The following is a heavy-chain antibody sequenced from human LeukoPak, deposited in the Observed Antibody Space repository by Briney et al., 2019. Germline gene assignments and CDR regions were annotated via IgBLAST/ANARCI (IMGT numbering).Heavy chain of an antibody. Sequence: ASVKVSCKASGYTFTSYDINWVRQATGQGLEWMGWMNPNSGNTGYAQKFQGRVTMTRNTSISTAYMELSSLRSEDTAVYYCARGRYCSSTSCYRRGLSDYWGQGTLVTVSS. CDR1: GYTFTSYD. D-gene: IGHD2-2*02. J-gene: IGHJ4*02. CDR2: MNPNSGNT. V-gene: IGHV1-8*01. CDR3: ARGRYCSSTSCYRRGLSDY.